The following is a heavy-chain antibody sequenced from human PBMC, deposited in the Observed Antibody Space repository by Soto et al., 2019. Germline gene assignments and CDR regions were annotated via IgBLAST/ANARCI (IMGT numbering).Heavy chain of an antibody. J-gene: IGHJ6*02. D-gene: IGHD1-1*01. CDR2: INAGQGKT. CDR3: ARDAQRLSYYHYGMDV. V-gene: IGHV1-3*01. Sequence: APRKVSCKGSGYTFTSYAIHLVGPGPGQKVWGVGWINAGQGKTKNLQKFPGRGTLTRGTSPSTGYMGRSSLRSGDPGVCYCARDAQRLSYYHYGMDVWGQGTTVTVSS. CDR1: GYTFTSYA.